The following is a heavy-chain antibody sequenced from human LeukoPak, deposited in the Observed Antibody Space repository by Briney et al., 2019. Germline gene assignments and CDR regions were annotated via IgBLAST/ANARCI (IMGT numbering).Heavy chain of an antibody. V-gene: IGHV4-4*09. Sequence: SETLSLTCAVSAASISNYYWSWIRQAPGKGLEWIGYISTSGSTNYNPSLKSRVSISLDTSKNRFSLNLNFVTAADTAVYYCASPRSGYRYTFDYWGQGALVTISS. D-gene: IGHD3-22*01. CDR2: ISTSGST. CDR1: AASISNYY. CDR3: ASPRSGYRYTFDY. J-gene: IGHJ4*02.